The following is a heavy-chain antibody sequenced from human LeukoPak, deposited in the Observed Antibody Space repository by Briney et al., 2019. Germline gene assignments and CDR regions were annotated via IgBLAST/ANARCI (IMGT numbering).Heavy chain of an antibody. CDR2: IIPIFGTA. D-gene: IGHD3-3*01. Sequence: SVKVSCKASGGTFSSYAISWVRQAPGQGFEWMGGIIPIFGTANYAQKFQGRVTITADESTSTAYMELSSLRSENTAVYYCARGYDFWSGYYSWFDPWGQGTLVTVSS. CDR3: ARGYDFWSGYYSWFDP. J-gene: IGHJ5*02. V-gene: IGHV1-69*13. CDR1: GGTFSSYA.